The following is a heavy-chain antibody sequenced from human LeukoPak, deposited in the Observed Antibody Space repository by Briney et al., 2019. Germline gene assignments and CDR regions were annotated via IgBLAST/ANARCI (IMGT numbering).Heavy chain of an antibody. V-gene: IGHV4-59*01. CDR2: IYYSGST. CDR3: ARSHTYDH. CDR1: GVFISRFY. J-gene: IGHJ5*02. Sequence: PSETLSHLCTVSGVFISRFYWSCIRQPPGKGLEWIGYIYYSGSTNYNPSLKSRVTISVDTSKNQFSLKLSSVTAADTAVYYCARSHTYDHWGQGTLVTVSS. D-gene: IGHD3-16*01.